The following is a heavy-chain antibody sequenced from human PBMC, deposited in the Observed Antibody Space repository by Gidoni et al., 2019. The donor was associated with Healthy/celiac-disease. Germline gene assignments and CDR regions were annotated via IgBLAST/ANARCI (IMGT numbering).Heavy chain of an antibody. CDR2: INHSGRT. V-gene: IGHV4-34*01. J-gene: IGHJ4*02. CDR1: GGSFSGYY. CDR3: ARGHVYSSGYRY. Sequence: QVQLQQWGEGLLKPSETLSITCAVYGGSFSGYYWSGIRQPPGKGLELIGEINHSGRTNYNPAPKSRVTISVDTSKNQFSLKLSSLTAADTAVDYCARGHVYSSGYRYWGQGTLVTVSS. D-gene: IGHD3-22*01.